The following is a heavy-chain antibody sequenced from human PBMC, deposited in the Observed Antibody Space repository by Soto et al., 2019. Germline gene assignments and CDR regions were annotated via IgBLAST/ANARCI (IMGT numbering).Heavy chain of an antibody. CDR1: GGSISSYY. D-gene: IGHD2-2*01. J-gene: IGHJ6*03. Sequence: SETLSLTCTVSGGSISSYYWSWIRQPPGKGLEWIGYIYYSGSTNYNPSLKSRVTISVDTSKNQFSLKLSSVTAADTAVYYCAGVPVPAATYYYYYLDVWGKGTTVTVSS. CDR2: IYYSGST. V-gene: IGHV4-59*08. CDR3: AGVPVPAATYYYYYLDV.